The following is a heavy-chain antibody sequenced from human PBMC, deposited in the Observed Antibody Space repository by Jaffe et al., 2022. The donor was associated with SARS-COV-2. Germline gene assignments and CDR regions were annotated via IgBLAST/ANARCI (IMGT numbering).Heavy chain of an antibody. CDR1: GFTFSTYV. Sequence: EVQLVESGGGLVQPGGSLRLSCAASGFTFSTYVMSWVRQAPGKGLEWVSTISISGGNTYYADSVKGRFTISRDNSKNTLYLQMNSLGAEDTALYYCARDRITVTTYFFDPWGQGTLVTVSS. CDR3: ARDRITVTTYFFDP. V-gene: IGHV3-23*04. D-gene: IGHD4-17*01. CDR2: ISISGGNT. J-gene: IGHJ5*02.